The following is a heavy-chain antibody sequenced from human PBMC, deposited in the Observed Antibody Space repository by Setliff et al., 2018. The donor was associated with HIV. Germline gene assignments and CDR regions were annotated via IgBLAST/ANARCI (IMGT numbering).Heavy chain of an antibody. J-gene: IGHJ4*02. CDR1: GFMFTSYA. CDR2: IRGSGDTT. D-gene: IGHD6-13*01. Sequence: GGSLRLSCAASGFMFTSYAMTWVRQAPGKGLEWVSTIRGSGDTTHYADFVKGRFTISRDNSENTLYLQMNSLRAEDMAVYYCAREDSSWYGSLDYWGQGTLVTVSS. V-gene: IGHV3-23*01. CDR3: AREDSSWYGSLDY.